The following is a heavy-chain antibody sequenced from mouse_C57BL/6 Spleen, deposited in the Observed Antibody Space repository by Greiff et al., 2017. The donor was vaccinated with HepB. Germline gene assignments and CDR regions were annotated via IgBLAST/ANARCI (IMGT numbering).Heavy chain of an antibody. CDR3: AKRGYGSSRDAMDY. CDR2: IWRGGST. CDR1: GFSLTSYG. Sequence: VQVVESGPGLVQPSQSLSITCTVSGFSLTSYGVHWVRQSPGKGLEWLGVIWRGGSTDYNAAFMSRLSITKDNSKSQVFFKMNSLQADDTAIYYCAKRGYGSSRDAMDYWGQGTSVTVSS. D-gene: IGHD1-1*01. V-gene: IGHV2-5*01. J-gene: IGHJ4*01.